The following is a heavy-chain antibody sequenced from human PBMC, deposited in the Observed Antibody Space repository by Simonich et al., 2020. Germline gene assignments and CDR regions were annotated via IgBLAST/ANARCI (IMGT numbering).Heavy chain of an antibody. CDR3: ARHDRWLQFYFDY. CDR1: GGSISSYY. CDR2: IYYSGST. J-gene: IGHJ4*02. V-gene: IGHV4-59*08. Sequence: QVQLQESGPGLVKPSETLSLTCTVSGGSISSYYWSWIRQPPGKGLEWIGYIYYSGSTTYNPSLKGRVTISLDTSKNQFSLKLSSVTAADTAVYYCARHDRWLQFYFDYWGQGTLVTVSS. D-gene: IGHD5-12*01.